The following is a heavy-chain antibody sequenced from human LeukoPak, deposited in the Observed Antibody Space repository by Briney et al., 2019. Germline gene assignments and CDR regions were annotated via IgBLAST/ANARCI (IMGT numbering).Heavy chain of an antibody. CDR1: GFTFSAYG. CDR2: ISYDGSKK. Sequence: GRSLRLSCAASGFTFSAYGMHWVRQAPGKGLEWVTIISYDGSKKYYADSVKGRFTISRDESKNTLYLQMNSLRAEDTAVYYCARGAHDILTYFDYWGQGTLVTVSS. V-gene: IGHV3-30*03. CDR3: ARGAHDILTYFDY. D-gene: IGHD3-9*01. J-gene: IGHJ4*02.